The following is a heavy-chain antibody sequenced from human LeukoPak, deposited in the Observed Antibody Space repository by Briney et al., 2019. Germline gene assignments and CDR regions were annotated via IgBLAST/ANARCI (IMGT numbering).Heavy chain of an antibody. D-gene: IGHD1-20*01. V-gene: IGHV3-53*01. J-gene: IGHJ4*02. Sequence: PGGSLRLSCAASGFTVSSNYMSWVRQAPGKGLEWVSVIYSGGSTYYADSVKGRFTISRDNSKNTLYLRMNSLRAEDTAVYYCARGLNWNEGFDYWGQGTLVTVSS. CDR1: GFTVSSNY. CDR2: IYSGGST. CDR3: ARGLNWNEGFDY.